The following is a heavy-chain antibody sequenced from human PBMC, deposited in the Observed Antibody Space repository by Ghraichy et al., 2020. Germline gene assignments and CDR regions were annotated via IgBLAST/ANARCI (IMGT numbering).Heavy chain of an antibody. D-gene: IGHD3-10*01. Sequence: GGSLRLSCAASGFTFSSYWITWARQAPGKGLEWVANIQQDGGERYYVDSVKGRFTISRDNAKNSLYLQMNSLRAEDTAVYYCARDRSYYGSGSQYNFGYAFDIWGQGTMVTVSS. J-gene: IGHJ3*02. CDR3: ARDRSYYGSGSQYNFGYAFDI. V-gene: IGHV3-7*04. CDR1: GFTFSSYW. CDR2: IQQDGGER.